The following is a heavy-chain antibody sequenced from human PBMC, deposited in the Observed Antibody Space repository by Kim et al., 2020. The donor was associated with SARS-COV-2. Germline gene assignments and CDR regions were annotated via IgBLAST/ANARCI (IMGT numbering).Heavy chain of an antibody. CDR3: TRDRGFGELLGYYYYGMDV. D-gene: IGHD3-10*01. V-gene: IGHV3-49*02. J-gene: IGHJ6*02. Sequence: GRFTISRDDSKSIAYLQMNSLKTEDTAVYYCTRDRGFGELLGYYYYGMDVWGQGTTVTVSS.